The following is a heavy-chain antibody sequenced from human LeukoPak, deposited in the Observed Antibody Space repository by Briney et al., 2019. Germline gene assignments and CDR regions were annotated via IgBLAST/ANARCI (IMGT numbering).Heavy chain of an antibody. CDR2: ISSSSSTI. Sequence: GGSLRLSCAASGFTFSSYSMNWVRQAQGKGLEWVSYISSSSSTIYYADSVKGRFTISRDNAKNSLYLQMNSLRDEDTAVYYCAREKAAAGPYWFDPWGQGTLVTVSS. D-gene: IGHD6-13*01. V-gene: IGHV3-48*02. CDR3: AREKAAAGPYWFDP. CDR1: GFTFSSYS. J-gene: IGHJ5*02.